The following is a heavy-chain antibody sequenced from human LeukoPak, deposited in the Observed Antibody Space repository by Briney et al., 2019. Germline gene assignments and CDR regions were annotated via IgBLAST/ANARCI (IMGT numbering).Heavy chain of an antibody. J-gene: IGHJ1*01. V-gene: IGHV2-5*02. CDR1: GFSLRTSGVG. D-gene: IGHD1-26*01. Sequence: ESGPTLAKPTQTLTLTCTFSGFSLRTSGVGVGWIRQPPGKALEWLALIYWDDDKRYSPSLKSRLTITKDTSKNQVVLTMTNMDPVDTATYYCAHKVEVGVNTRYFQHWGQGTLVTVSS. CDR2: IYWDDDK. CDR3: AHKVEVGVNTRYFQH.